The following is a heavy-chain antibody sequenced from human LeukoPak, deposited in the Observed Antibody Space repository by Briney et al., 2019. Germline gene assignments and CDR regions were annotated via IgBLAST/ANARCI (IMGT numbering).Heavy chain of an antibody. Sequence: GGSLRLSRAASGFTFSSYAMSWVRQAPGKGLEWVSAISGSGGSTYYADSVKGRFTISRDNSKNTLYLQMSSLRAEDTAVYYCAKDTGVRCSGGSCYPDYWGQGTLVTVSS. CDR3: AKDTGVRCSGGSCYPDY. CDR1: GFTFSSYA. D-gene: IGHD2-15*01. V-gene: IGHV3-23*01. J-gene: IGHJ4*02. CDR2: ISGSGGST.